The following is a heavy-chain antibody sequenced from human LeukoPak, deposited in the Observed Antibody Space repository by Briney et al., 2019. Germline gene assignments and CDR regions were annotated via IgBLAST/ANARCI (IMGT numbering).Heavy chain of an antibody. CDR2: IYYSGST. J-gene: IGHJ4*02. CDR3: ASSREGTPGLRRLDY. D-gene: IGHD5-12*01. Sequence: SETLSLTCTVSGGSISSSSYYWGWIRQPPGKGLEWIGSIYYSGSTYYNPSLKSRVTISVDTSKNQFSLKLSSVTAADTAVYYCASSREGTPGLRRLDYWGQGTLVTVSS. V-gene: IGHV4-39*07. CDR1: GGSISSSSYY.